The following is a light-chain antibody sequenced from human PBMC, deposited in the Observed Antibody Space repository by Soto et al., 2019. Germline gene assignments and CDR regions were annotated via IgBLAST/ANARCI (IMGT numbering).Light chain of an antibody. J-gene: IGLJ3*02. V-gene: IGLV2-14*03. CDR2: DVT. Sequence: QSALTQPASVSGSPGQSITISCTGTSSDIGGYNFVSWYQQHPGKAPKLMIYDVTNRPPGLSDRFSGSKSGNTASLTISGLQAEDEVDYYCSSYTTSSTLVFGGGTKVTVL. CDR1: SSDIGGYNF. CDR3: SSYTTSSTLV.